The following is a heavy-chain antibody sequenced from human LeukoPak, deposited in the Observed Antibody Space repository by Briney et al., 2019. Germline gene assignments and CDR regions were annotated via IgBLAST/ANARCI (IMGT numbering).Heavy chain of an antibody. J-gene: IGHJ4*02. CDR2: TNHSGST. Sequence: SETLSLTCAVYGGSFSGYYWSWIRQPPGKGLEWIGETNHSGSTNYNPSLKSRVTISVDTSKNQFSLKLSSVTAADTAVYYCARGFPTLGYCSGGSCYPLDYWGQGTLVTVSS. V-gene: IGHV4-34*01. D-gene: IGHD2-15*01. CDR1: GGSFSGYY. CDR3: ARGFPTLGYCSGGSCYPLDY.